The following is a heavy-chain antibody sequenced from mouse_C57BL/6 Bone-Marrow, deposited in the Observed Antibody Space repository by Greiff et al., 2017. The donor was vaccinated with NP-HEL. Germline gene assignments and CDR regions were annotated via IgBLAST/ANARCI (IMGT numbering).Heavy chain of an antibody. CDR3: ARCRLDGSYWYFDV. J-gene: IGHJ1*03. V-gene: IGHV3-8*01. CDR2: ISYSGST. Sequence: EVKLVESGPGLAKPSQTLSLTCSVTGYSITSDYWNWIRKFPGNKLEYMGYISYSGSTYYNPSLKSRISITRDTSKNQYYLQLKSVTTEDTATYYCARCRLDGSYWYFDVWGTGTTVTVSS. CDR1: GYSITSDY. D-gene: IGHD2-3*01.